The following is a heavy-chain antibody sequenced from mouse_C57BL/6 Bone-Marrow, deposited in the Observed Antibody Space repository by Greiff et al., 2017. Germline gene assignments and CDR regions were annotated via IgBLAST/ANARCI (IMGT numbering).Heavy chain of an antibody. CDR1: GYTFTSYW. J-gene: IGHJ1*03. CDR3: ERITTVVATNVDV. D-gene: IGHD1-1*01. CDR2: IHPNSGST. V-gene: IGHV1-64*01. Sequence: QVQLQQPGAELVKPGASVKLSCKASGYTFTSYWMHWVKQRPGQGLEWIGMIHPNSGSTNYNEKFKSKATLTVDKSSSTAYMQLSSLTSEDSAVYYCERITTVVATNVDVWGTGTTVTVSS.